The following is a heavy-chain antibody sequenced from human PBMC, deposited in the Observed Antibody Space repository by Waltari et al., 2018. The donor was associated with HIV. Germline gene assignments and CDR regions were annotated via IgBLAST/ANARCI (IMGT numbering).Heavy chain of an antibody. V-gene: IGHV1-69*01. CDR3: ARGAPSQHFDS. Sequence: QVQLVQSGAEVKKPGSSVKVSCKTSGGTFSSYTINWVRQAPGQGLQWMGGIIPMFRSANYAHNFQGRVTFSADESTSTAFMELNSLTSEDSAVYFCARGAPSQHFDSGGQGTLVSVSS. J-gene: IGHJ5*01. CDR1: GGTFSSYT. CDR2: IIPMFRSA.